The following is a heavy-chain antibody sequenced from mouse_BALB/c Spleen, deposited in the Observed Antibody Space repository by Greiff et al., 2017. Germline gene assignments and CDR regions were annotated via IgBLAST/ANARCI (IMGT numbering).Heavy chain of an antibody. CDR3: ARGGEYYGYVWFAY. Sequence: EVKLVESGGGLVQPGGSLRLSCATSGFTFTDYYMSWVRQPPGKALEWLGFIRNKANGYTTEYSASVKGRFTISRDNSQSILYLQMNTLRAEDSATYYCARGGEYYGYVWFAYWGQGTLVTVSA. J-gene: IGHJ3*01. CDR1: GFTFTDYY. V-gene: IGHV7-3*02. D-gene: IGHD1-2*01. CDR2: IRNKANGYTT.